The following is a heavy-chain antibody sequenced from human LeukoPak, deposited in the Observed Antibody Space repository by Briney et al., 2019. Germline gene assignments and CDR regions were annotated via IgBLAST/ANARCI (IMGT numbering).Heavy chain of an antibody. CDR1: AGSIRSSSYY. J-gene: IGHJ3*02. CDR3: AVDYSSGWFNAFDI. CDR2: IYYSGST. D-gene: IGHD6-19*01. V-gene: IGHV4-39*07. Sequence: SETLSLTCTVSAGSIRSSSYYWGWIRQPPGKGLEWIGSIYYSGSTYYNPSLKSRVTISVDTSKNQFSLKLSSVTAADTAVYYCAVDYSSGWFNAFDIWGQGTMVTVSS.